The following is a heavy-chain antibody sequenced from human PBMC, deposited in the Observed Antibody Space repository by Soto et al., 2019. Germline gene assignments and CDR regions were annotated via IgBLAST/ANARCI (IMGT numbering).Heavy chain of an antibody. Sequence: ASVKVSCKASGYTFTSYDINWVRQATGQRLEWMGWMNPNSGNTGYAQKFQGRVTMTRNTSISTAYMELSSLRSEDTAVYYCARGNTYYDFWSGYFTPPRIYYFDYWGQGTLVTVSS. CDR2: MNPNSGNT. CDR1: GYTFTSYD. J-gene: IGHJ4*02. V-gene: IGHV1-8*01. D-gene: IGHD3-3*01. CDR3: ARGNTYYDFWSGYFTPPRIYYFDY.